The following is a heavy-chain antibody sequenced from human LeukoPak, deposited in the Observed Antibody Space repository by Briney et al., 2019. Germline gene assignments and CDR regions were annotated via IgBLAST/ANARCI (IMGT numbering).Heavy chain of an antibody. D-gene: IGHD6-19*01. CDR3: ARGQAGSGGFTRFDP. J-gene: IGHJ5*02. CDR2: IITSGSA. V-gene: IGHV4-4*07. CDR1: GGSISGFY. Sequence: SETLSLTCTVPGGSISGFYWSWIRQPAGKGLEWIGRIITSGSANYNPSLKSRATISVDTSKNQSSLSLRSVTAADTAVYYCARGQAGSGGFTRFDPWGQGTLVTVAS.